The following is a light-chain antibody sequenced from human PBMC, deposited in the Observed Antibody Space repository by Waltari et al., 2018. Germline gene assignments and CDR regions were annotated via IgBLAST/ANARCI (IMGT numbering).Light chain of an antibody. CDR1: SSDVGAYNF. J-gene: IGLJ2*01. V-gene: IGLV2-14*01. CDR3: SSYTTISTTL. CDR2: DVS. Sequence: QSALAQPASVSGSPGQSITISCTGTSSDVGAYNFVPWYQHHPDKAPKLIIYDVSRWPSGVSNRFSGSKSGNTASLTISGLQAEDEADYYCSSYTTISTTLFGGGTKVTVL.